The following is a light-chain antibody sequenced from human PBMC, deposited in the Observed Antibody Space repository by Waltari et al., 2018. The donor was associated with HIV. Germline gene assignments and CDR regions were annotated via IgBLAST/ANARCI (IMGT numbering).Light chain of an antibody. V-gene: IGKV1-5*03. Sequence: IRMTQSPSNLSASVGDTVILTCRASQDIDNWLAWYHQKPGRAPKLLISMTSVLESGVPSRFRGSGSGTTFTLTITGLQPDDIGTYFCQQYSTHYAFGQGTRVE. J-gene: IGKJ2*01. CDR1: QDIDNW. CDR2: MTS. CDR3: QQYSTHYA.